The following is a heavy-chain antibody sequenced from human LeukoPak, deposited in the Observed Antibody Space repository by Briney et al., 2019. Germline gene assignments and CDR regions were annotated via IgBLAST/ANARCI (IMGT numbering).Heavy chain of an antibody. D-gene: IGHD3-3*01. V-gene: IGHV3-7*01. CDR2: IKQDGSEK. CDR1: GFTFSSYW. J-gene: IGHJ3*02. Sequence: GGSLRLSCAASGFTFSSYWMSWVRQAPGKGLEWVANIKQDGSEKYYVDSVKGRFTISRDNAKNSLYLQMNSLRAEDTAVYYCARGPELRFLEEGAFDIWGQGTMVTVSS. CDR3: ARGPELRFLEEGAFDI.